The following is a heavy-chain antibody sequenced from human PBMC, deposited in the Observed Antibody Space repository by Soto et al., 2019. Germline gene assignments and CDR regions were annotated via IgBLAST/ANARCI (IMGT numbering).Heavy chain of an antibody. CDR2: IYYSGST. Sequence: PSETLSLTCSVSGGSSISSTHYWGWIRQPPGKGLEWIGSIYYSGSTYYNPSLKSRVTISIDTSKNQFSLKLSSVTAADTAVYYCARQDTAMVRWDYYYGMDVWGLGSTVTVSS. V-gene: IGHV4-39*01. CDR3: ARQDTAMVRWDYYYGMDV. D-gene: IGHD5-18*01. J-gene: IGHJ6*02. CDR1: GGSSISSTHY.